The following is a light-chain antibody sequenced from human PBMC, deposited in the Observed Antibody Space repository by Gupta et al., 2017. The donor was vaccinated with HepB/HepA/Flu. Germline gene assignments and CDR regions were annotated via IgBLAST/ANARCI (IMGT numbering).Light chain of an antibody. CDR3: QVWDTRTDHPVV. V-gene: IGLV3-21*03. CDR2: EDT. Sequence: SYILTQPPSVSEAPGRTARITCGGNNIGTKSVHWYQQRPGQAPLVVIYEDTNRPSGIPERISGSNSGNTATLTISRVEAGDEADYYCQVWDTRTDHPVVFGGGTKLTV. J-gene: IGLJ2*01. CDR1: NIGTKS.